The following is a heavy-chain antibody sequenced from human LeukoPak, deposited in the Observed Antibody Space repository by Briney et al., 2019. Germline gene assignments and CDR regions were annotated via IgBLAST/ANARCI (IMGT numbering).Heavy chain of an antibody. Sequence: ASVKVSCKASGYTFTNYHINWVRQASGQGLEWMTWINPDTGDKGYARKFQDRVTITTDTSISTAYMELSSMSSEDTAVYFCARTTSMTASGYDYWGQGTLVSVSS. CDR2: INPDTGDK. D-gene: IGHD2-21*02. CDR1: GYTFTNYH. J-gene: IGHJ4*02. CDR3: ARTTSMTASGYDY. V-gene: IGHV1-8*03.